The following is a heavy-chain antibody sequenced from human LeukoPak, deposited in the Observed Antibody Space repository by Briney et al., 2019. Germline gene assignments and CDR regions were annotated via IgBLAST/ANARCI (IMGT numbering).Heavy chain of an antibody. CDR2: IYYSGST. CDR3: ARRDYALDY. J-gene: IGHJ4*02. V-gene: IGHV4-59*01. CDR1: GFTFSSYA. Sequence: GSLRLSCAASGFTFSSYAMSWVRQAPGKGLEYIGYIYYSGSTNYNPSLKSRVTISLDTSKNQFSLNLRSVTAADTAVYYCARRDYALDYWGQGTLVTVSS. D-gene: IGHD4-17*01.